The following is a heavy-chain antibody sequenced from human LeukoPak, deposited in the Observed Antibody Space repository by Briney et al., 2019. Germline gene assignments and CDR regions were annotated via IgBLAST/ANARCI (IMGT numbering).Heavy chain of an antibody. CDR1: GFSFSTKW. V-gene: IGHV3-7*01. Sequence: GGSLRLSCAASGFSFSTKWMSWVRQAPGKGLEWVGNIHPHGREQYPVDSVKGRFTISRDNAKNTLYLQMNSLRAEDTAVYYCARVTALGWFDPWGQGTLVTVSS. D-gene: IGHD3-16*01. CDR2: IHPHGREQ. CDR3: ARVTALGWFDP. J-gene: IGHJ5*02.